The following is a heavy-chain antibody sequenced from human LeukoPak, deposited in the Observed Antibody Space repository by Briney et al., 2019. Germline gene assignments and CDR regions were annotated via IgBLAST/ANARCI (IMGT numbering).Heavy chain of an antibody. J-gene: IGHJ3*02. D-gene: IGHD3-10*01. Sequence: GGSLRLSCAASGFTFSSYAMSWVRQAPGKGLEWGSAISGSGGSTYYADSVKGRFTISRDNFKNTLYLQMNSLRAEDTAVYYCAKDRGYYYGSGSADDAFDIWGQGTMVTVSS. V-gene: IGHV3-23*01. CDR1: GFTFSSYA. CDR3: AKDRGYYYGSGSADDAFDI. CDR2: ISGSGGST.